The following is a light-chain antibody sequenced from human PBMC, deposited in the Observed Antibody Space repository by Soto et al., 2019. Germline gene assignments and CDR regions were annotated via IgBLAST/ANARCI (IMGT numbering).Light chain of an antibody. CDR1: ESISSW. CDR3: QQYNSYSWT. J-gene: IGKJ1*01. CDR2: DAS. V-gene: IGKV1-5*01. Sequence: DIQMTQSPSTLSASVGPRLTITCLASESISSWLAWYQQKPGKAPNPLIYDASSLESGVPSRFSGSGSGTEFTLTISSLKPDDFATYYCQQYNSYSWTFGQGTKVDIK.